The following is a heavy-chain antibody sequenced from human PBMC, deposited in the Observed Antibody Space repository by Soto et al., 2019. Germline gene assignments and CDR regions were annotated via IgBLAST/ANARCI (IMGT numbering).Heavy chain of an antibody. D-gene: IGHD2-15*01. CDR3: ASFLGGSRYGFDY. V-gene: IGHV3-30-3*01. Sequence: QVQLVESGGGVVQPGRSLRLSCAASGFTFSSYAMHWVHQAPGKGLEWVAVISYDGSNKYYADSVKGRFTISRDNSKNTLYLQMNSLRAEDTAVYYCASFLGGSRYGFDYWGQGTLVTVSS. CDR2: ISYDGSNK. J-gene: IGHJ4*02. CDR1: GFTFSSYA.